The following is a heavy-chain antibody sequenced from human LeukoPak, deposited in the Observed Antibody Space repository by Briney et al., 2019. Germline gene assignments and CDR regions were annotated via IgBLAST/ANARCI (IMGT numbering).Heavy chain of an antibody. CDR1: GFTFSSYS. Sequence: GGSLRLSCAASGFTFSSYSVNWVRQAPGKGLEWVSSISSSSSYIYYADSVKGRFTISRDNAKNSLYLQMNSLRAEDTAVYYCARVRIVGATRADYWGQGTLVTVSS. V-gene: IGHV3-21*01. CDR3: ARVRIVGATRADY. CDR2: ISSSSSYI. J-gene: IGHJ4*02. D-gene: IGHD1-26*01.